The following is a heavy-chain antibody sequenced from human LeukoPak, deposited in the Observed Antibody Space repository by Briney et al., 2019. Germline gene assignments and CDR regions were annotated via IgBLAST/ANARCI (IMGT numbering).Heavy chain of an antibody. J-gene: IGHJ5*02. D-gene: IGHD3-22*01. Sequence: SQTLSLTCTVSGGSITSGDYYWSWIRQPPGKGLEWIAYTYYSGSTYYNPSLKSRVTMSADTSKNKFSLKLSSVTAADTAVYYCARPYYYDSRIDPWGQGTLVTVSS. V-gene: IGHV4-30-4*01. CDR1: GGSITSGDYY. CDR2: TYYSGST. CDR3: ARPYYYDSRIDP.